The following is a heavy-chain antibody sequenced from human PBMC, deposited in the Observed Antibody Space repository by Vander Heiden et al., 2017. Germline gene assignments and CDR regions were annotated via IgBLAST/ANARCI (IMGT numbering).Heavy chain of an antibody. CDR2: ISGSGGST. V-gene: IGHV3-23*01. Sequence: VQLLESGGGLVQPGGSLRLTCAASGIPFSSYAMSWVRQAPGKGLEWVSAISGSGGSTYYADSVKGRFTISRDNSKNTLYLQMNSLRAEDTAVYYCAKAPRSSGRIGFDYWGQGTLVTVSS. CDR1: GIPFSSYA. J-gene: IGHJ4*02. D-gene: IGHD6-19*01. CDR3: AKAPRSSGRIGFDY.